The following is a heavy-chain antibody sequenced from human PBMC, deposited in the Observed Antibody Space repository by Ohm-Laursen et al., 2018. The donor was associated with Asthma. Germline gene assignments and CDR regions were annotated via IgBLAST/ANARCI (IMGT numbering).Heavy chain of an antibody. CDR2: GGSYYDGGLK. D-gene: IGHD3-3*01. CDR1: GFTFRSYA. J-gene: IGHJ4*02. Sequence: SLRLSCAASGFTFRSYAMHWARQAPGKGLEWVAVGGSYYDGGLKYYADSVNGRFTVSRDDSKNTLYLQMNSLGPDDTAVYYCARDVTEWYLPAFDFWGQGTLVTVSS. V-gene: IGHV3-30-3*01. CDR3: ARDVTEWYLPAFDF.